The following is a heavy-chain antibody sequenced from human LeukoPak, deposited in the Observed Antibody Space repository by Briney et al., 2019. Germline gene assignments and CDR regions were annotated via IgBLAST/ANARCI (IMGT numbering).Heavy chain of an antibody. CDR1: GGSIRSSDYY. CDR3: ARDIGIYPHVAFDI. V-gene: IGHV4-39*07. CDR2: IYYSGST. D-gene: IGHD2-15*01. J-gene: IGHJ3*02. Sequence: NPSETLSLTCTVSGGSIRSSDYYWGWIRQPPGKGLEWVGNIYYSGSTYYNPSLESRVTISVDTSMTQFSLRLTSVTAADTAVYFCARDIGIYPHVAFDIWGQGTSVTVSS.